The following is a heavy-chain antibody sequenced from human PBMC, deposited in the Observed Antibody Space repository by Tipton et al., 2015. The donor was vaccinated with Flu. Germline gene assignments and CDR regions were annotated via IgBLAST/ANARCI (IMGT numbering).Heavy chain of an antibody. D-gene: IGHD4-11*01. CDR1: GGSFSGYY. J-gene: IGHJ4*02. V-gene: IGHV4-34*01. CDR3: ARGGRTTVTPDY. Sequence: TLSLTCAVYGGSFSGYYWSWIRQPPGKGLEWIGEINHSGGTNYNPSLKSRVTISVDTSKNQFSLKLSSVTAADTAVYYCARGGRTTVTPDYWGQGTLVTVSS. CDR2: INHSGGT.